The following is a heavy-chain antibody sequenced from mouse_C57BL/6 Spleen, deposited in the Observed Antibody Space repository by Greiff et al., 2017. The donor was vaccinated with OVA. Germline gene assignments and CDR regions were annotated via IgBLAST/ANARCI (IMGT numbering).Heavy chain of an antibody. V-gene: IGHV1-7*01. CDR2: INPSSGDT. J-gene: IGHJ4*01. CDR3: ARDYSSSYKAMDY. Sequence: QVQLQQSGAELAKPGASVKLSCKASGYTFTSYWMHWVKQRPGPGLEWIGYINPSSGDTKYNQKFKDKATLTADKSSSTAYMQLSSLTYEDSADYYGARDYSSSYKAMDYWGQGTSVTVSS. D-gene: IGHD1-1*01. CDR1: GYTFTSYW.